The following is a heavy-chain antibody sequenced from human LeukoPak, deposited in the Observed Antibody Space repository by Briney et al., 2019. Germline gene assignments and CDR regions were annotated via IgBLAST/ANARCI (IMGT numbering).Heavy chain of an antibody. CDR2: IYYSGST. Sequence: MASETLSLTCTVSGGSISSSSYYWGWIRQPPGKGLEWIGSIYYSGSTYYNPSLKSRVTISVDTSKNQFSLKLSSVTAADTAVYYCAREVAAANDYWGQGTLVTVSS. J-gene: IGHJ4*02. V-gene: IGHV4-39*07. D-gene: IGHD6-13*01. CDR1: GGSISSSSYY. CDR3: AREVAAANDY.